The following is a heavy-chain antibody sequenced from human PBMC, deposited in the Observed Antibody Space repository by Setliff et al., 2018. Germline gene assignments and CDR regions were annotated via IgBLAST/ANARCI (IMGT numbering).Heavy chain of an antibody. CDR1: TASMTYYY. Sequence: TSETLSLTCSVSTASMTYYYWSWIRQPPGKGLEWIGHVYDTGSTKYSPSLKGRVTISMDTSVNEFSLRLTSVTAADTAMYYCASRDYYDNRGSLDFWGQGTLVTVS. D-gene: IGHD3-22*01. V-gene: IGHV4-59*08. CDR2: VYDTGST. J-gene: IGHJ4*02. CDR3: ASRDYYDNRGSLDF.